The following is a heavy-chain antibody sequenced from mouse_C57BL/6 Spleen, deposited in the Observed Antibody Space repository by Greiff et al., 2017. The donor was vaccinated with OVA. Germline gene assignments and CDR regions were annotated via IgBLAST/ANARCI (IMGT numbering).Heavy chain of an antibody. J-gene: IGHJ4*01. CDR2: IHPNSGST. CDR3: ARSGSYDGYAMDY. CDR1: GYTFTSYW. Sequence: VQLQQPGAELVKPGASVKLSCKASGYTFTSYWMHWVKQRPGQGLEWIGMIHPNSGSTNYNEKFKSKATLTVDKSSSTAYMQLSSLTSEDSAVYYCARSGSYDGYAMDYWGQGTSVTVSS. V-gene: IGHV1-64*01. D-gene: IGHD2-12*01.